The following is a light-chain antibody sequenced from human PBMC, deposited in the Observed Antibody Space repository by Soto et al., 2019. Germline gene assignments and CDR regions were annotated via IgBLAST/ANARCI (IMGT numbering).Light chain of an antibody. CDR2: EGS. CDR1: SSDVGSYNL. J-gene: IGLJ3*02. V-gene: IGLV2-23*03. CDR3: CSYAGSSTFWV. Sequence: QSALTQPASVSGSPGQSITISCTGTSSDVGSYNLVSWYQHHPGKAPKLMIYEGSKRPSGVSNRFSGSKSGNTASRTISGLQAEDEADYYCCSYAGSSTFWVFGGGTKVTVL.